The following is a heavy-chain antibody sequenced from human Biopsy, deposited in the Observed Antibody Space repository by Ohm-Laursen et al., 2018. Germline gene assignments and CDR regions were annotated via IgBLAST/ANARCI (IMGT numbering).Heavy chain of an antibody. CDR2: IYYSGST. J-gene: IGHJ6*02. D-gene: IGHD2/OR15-2a*01. Sequence: SETLSLTCTVSGDSISSYYWSWIWQPPGKGLEWIGYIYYSGSTNYNPSLKSRVTISVDTSKNQFSLRLNSVTAADTAVYYCARATNSTGWPYYYFYGMDVWGQGTTVTVSS. V-gene: IGHV4-59*13. CDR1: GDSISSYY. CDR3: ARATNSTGWPYYYFYGMDV.